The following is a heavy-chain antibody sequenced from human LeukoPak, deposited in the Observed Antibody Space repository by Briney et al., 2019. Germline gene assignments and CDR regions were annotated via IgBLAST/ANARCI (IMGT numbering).Heavy chain of an antibody. CDR1: GGSISSYY. V-gene: IGHV4-4*07. CDR2: IYTSGST. D-gene: IGHD6-13*01. J-gene: IGHJ6*03. Sequence: SETLSLTCTVSGGSISSYYWSWIRQPAGKGLEWIGRIYTSGSTNYNPSLKSRVTISVDTSKNQFSLKLSSVTAADTAVYYCARGTAAGGYYYYMDVWGKGTTVTVSS. CDR3: ARGTAAGGYYYYMDV.